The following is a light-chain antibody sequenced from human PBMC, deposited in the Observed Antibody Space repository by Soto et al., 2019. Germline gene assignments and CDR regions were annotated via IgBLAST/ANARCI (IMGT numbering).Light chain of an antibody. V-gene: IGKV3-11*01. J-gene: IGKJ4*01. CDR1: QSVGTY. CDR2: DVS. CDR3: QQFSSYPLT. Sequence: EIVLTQSPATLSLSPGERATLSCRASQSVGTYLAWYQQKPGQSPRLLLFDVSNRATGIPARFSGSGSGTDFTLTISSLEPEDFAVYYCQQFSSYPLTFGGGTKVDIK.